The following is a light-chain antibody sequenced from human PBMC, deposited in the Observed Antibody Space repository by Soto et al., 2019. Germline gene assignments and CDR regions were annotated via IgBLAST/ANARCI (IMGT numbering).Light chain of an antibody. CDR1: ESISSW. V-gene: IGKV1-5*03. CDR2: KAS. CDR3: QQYNSYSGT. Sequence: DIQMTQSPSTLSASVGDRVTITCRASESISSWLAWYQQKPGKAPKLLIYKASTFESGVPSRFSGSGSGTEFTLTNSSLQPDDFATYYCQQYNSYSGTFGQGTKPEIK. J-gene: IGKJ2*01.